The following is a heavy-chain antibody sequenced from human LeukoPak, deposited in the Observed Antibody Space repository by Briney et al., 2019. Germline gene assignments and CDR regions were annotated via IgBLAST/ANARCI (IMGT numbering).Heavy chain of an antibody. D-gene: IGHD3-22*01. CDR2: ISWNSGSI. CDR1: GFTFDDYA. CDR3: AKDIRGYYDSSGWYYYYYGMDV. V-gene: IGHV3-9*01. J-gene: IGHJ6*02. Sequence: SLRLSCAASGFTFDDYAMHWVRQAPGKGLEWVSGISWNSGSIGYADSVKGRFTTSRDNAKNSLYLQMSSLRAEDTALYYCAKDIRGYYDSSGWYYYYYGMDVWGQGTTVTVSS.